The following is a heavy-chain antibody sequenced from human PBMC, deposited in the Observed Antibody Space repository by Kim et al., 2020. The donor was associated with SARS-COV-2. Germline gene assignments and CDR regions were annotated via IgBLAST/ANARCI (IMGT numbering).Heavy chain of an antibody. V-gene: IGHV4-34*01. CDR1: GGSFSGYY. J-gene: IGHJ6*03. Sequence: SETLSLTCAVYGGSFSGYYWSWIRQPPGKGLEWIGEINHSGSTNYNPSLKSRVTISVDTSKNQFSLKLSSVTAADTAVYYCARGGGYCSSTSCPPPVYYYMDVWGKGTTVTVSS. CDR2: INHSGST. D-gene: IGHD2-2*01. CDR3: ARGGGYCSSTSCPPPVYYYMDV.